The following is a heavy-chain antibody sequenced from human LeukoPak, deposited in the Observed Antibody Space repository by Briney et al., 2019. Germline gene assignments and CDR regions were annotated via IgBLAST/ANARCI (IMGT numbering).Heavy chain of an antibody. V-gene: IGHV4-61*02. CDR2: IYTTGRT. D-gene: IGHD2-21*01. Sequence: SETLSLTCVVSDASSSSDRYYWSWIRQPAGKGLEWIGRIYTTGRTNYNPSLKNRVTISVDTSKRQFSLKLDSVTATDTAVYYCARGPYSSSLRAHYSNYYMDVWGKGTTVTVSS. CDR3: ARGPYSSSLRAHYSNYYMDV. CDR1: DASSSSDRYY. J-gene: IGHJ6*03.